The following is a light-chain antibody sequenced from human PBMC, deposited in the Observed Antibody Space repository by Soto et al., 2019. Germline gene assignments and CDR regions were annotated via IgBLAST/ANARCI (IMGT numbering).Light chain of an antibody. J-gene: IGKJ2*01. CDR2: GAS. CDR1: QSVSSSY. V-gene: IGKV3-20*01. Sequence: EIVLTQSPGTLSLSPGERATLSCRASQSVSSSYLAWYQQKPGQAPRLHIYGASSRATGIPDRFSGSGSGTGFALTISRLEPEDFAVYYCQKYGSSPNTFGQETKLQIK. CDR3: QKYGSSPNT.